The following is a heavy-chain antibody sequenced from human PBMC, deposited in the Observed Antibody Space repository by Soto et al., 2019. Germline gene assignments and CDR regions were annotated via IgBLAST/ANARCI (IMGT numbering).Heavy chain of an antibody. V-gene: IGHV3-9*01. D-gene: IGHD5-18*01. CDR2: ISWNSGSI. CDR3: AKVSTRGYSYGYHLDY. Sequence: EVQLVESGGGLVQPGRSLRLSCAASGFTFDDYAMHWVRQAPGKGLEWVSGISWNSGSIGYADSVKGRFTISRDNAKNSPYLQMNSLRAEDTALYYCAKVSTRGYSYGYHLDYWGQGTLVTVSS. CDR1: GFTFDDYA. J-gene: IGHJ4*02.